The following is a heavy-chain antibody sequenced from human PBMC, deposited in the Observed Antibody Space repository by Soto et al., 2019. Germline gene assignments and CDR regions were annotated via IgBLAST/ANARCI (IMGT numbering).Heavy chain of an antibody. V-gene: IGHV4-30-4*01. J-gene: IGHJ5*02. D-gene: IGHD5-12*01. CDR3: ARDTYSGYDFGL. CDR2: IPSRGRP. Sequence: QVQLRESGPGLVKPSQTLSLTCSVSGASVAGGSYYWSGVRQPPGKGLEWIGYIPSRGRPFYNPSLTSRGTISADTSKNQLSLQLTSVTAADTAVYYCARDTYSGYDFGLWGQGTLVTVSS. CDR1: GASVAGGSYY.